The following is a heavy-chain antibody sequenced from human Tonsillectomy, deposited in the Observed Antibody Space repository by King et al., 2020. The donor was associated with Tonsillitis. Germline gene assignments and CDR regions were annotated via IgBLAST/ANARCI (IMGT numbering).Heavy chain of an antibody. CDR1: GFTFDDYA. D-gene: IGHD4-17*01. J-gene: IGHJ6*02. CDR3: AKDAAATMTTLTSYNYYGMDV. CDR2: ISWNSGSI. V-gene: IGHV3-9*01. Sequence: VQLVESGGGLVQPGRSLRLSCAASGFTFDDYAMHWVRQAPGKGLEWVSSISWNSGSIGYADSVKGRFTISRDNAKNSLHLQMNSLRTEDTALYFCAKDAAATMTTLTSYNYYGMDVWGQGTTVTVSS.